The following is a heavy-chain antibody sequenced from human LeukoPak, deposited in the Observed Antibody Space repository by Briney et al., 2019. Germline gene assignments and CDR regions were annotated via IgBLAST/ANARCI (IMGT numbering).Heavy chain of an antibody. D-gene: IGHD2-2*01. J-gene: IGHJ4*02. V-gene: IGHV4-59*01. CDR1: GGSISSYY. CDR2: IYYSGST. CDR3: ARTYCSSTSCYEIDY. Sequence: SETLSLTCTVSGGSISSYYWSWIRQPPGKGLEWIGYIYYSGSTNYNPSLKSRVTISVDTSKNQFSLKLSFVTAADTAVYYCARTYCSSTSCYEIDYWGQGTLVTVSS.